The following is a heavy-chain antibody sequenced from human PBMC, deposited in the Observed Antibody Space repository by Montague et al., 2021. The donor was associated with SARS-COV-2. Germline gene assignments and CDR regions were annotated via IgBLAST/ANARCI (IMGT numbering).Heavy chain of an antibody. CDR2: IYYSGST. V-gene: IGHV4-59*12. D-gene: IGHD5-24*01. CDR3: ARLGLQLPVVHYFDY. CDR1: GGSISSYY. Sequence: SETLSLTCTVSGGSISSYYWSWIRQPPGKGLEWIGYIYYSGSTNCNPSLKSRVTTSVDTSKNQFSLKLSSVTAADTAVYYCARLGLQLPVVHYFDYWGQGTLVTVSS. J-gene: IGHJ4*02.